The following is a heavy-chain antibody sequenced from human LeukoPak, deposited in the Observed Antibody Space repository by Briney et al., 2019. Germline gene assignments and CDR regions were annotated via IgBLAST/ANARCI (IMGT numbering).Heavy chain of an antibody. CDR2: ISPYKGNT. CDR3: ARGGYCSSTSCLSGWDFHYYMDV. J-gene: IGHJ6*03. Sequence: ASVKASCKASGYSFTSYGISWVRQAPGQGLEWMGWISPYKGNTNYTQNLQGRVTMTTDTSTRTAYMELRSLRSDDTAVYYCARGGYCSSTSCLSGWDFHYYMDVWGKGTTVTVSS. V-gene: IGHV1-18*01. CDR1: GYSFTSYG. D-gene: IGHD2-2*01.